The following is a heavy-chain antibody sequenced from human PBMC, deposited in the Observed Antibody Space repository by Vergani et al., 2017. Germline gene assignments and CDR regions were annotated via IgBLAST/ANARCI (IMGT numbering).Heavy chain of an antibody. CDR2: IRYDGGNK. V-gene: IGHV3-30*02. Sequence: QVQLVESGGGVVQPGGSLRLSCAASGFTFSSCGMHWVRQAPGKGLEWVAFIRYDGGNKYYADSVKGRFTISRDNSKNKLYLQMNSLRAEDTAVYYCARVTLPFLEWPPFDAFDIWGQGTMVTVSS. CDR1: GFTFSSCG. J-gene: IGHJ3*02. D-gene: IGHD3-3*01. CDR3: ARVTLPFLEWPPFDAFDI.